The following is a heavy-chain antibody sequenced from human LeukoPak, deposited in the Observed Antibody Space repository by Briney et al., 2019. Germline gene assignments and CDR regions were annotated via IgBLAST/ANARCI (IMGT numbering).Heavy chain of an antibody. D-gene: IGHD6-13*01. V-gene: IGHV3-30-3*01. CDR3: ARDGTYSSSWYRDDY. J-gene: IGHJ4*02. CDR2: ISYDGSNK. Sequence: GGSLRLSCAASGFTFSSYAMHWVRQAPGKGLEWVAVISYDGSNKYYADSVKGRFTISRDNSKNTLYLQMNSLRAEDTAVYYCARDGTYSSSWYRDDYWGQGTLVTVSS. CDR1: GFTFSSYA.